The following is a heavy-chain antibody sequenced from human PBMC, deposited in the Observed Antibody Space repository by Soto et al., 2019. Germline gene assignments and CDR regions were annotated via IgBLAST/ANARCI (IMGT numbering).Heavy chain of an antibody. Sequence: QGKGLEWVSSISSSSSSINYADSVKGRFTISRDNAKNSLYLQMNSLRAEDTAVYYCARYCSSIVDTTEYSRFDPSGQRTL. CDR3: ARYCSSIVDTTEYSRFDP. V-gene: IGHV3-21*01. D-gene: IGHD2-2*01. J-gene: IGHJ5*02. CDR2: ISSSSSSI.